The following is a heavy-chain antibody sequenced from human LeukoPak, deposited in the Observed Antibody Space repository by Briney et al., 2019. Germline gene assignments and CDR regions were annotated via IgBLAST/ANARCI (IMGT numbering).Heavy chain of an antibody. CDR2: ISYDGSNK. CDR3: AKEGYGDYKKDYYYYGMDL. CDR1: GFTFSSYG. V-gene: IGHV3-30*18. J-gene: IGHJ6*02. Sequence: GGSLRLSCAASGFTFSSYGMHWVRQAPGKGLEWVAVISYDGSNKYYADSVKGRFTISRDNSKNTLYLQMNSLRAEDTAVYYFAKEGYGDYKKDYYYYGMDLWGQGTTVTVSS. D-gene: IGHD4-17*01.